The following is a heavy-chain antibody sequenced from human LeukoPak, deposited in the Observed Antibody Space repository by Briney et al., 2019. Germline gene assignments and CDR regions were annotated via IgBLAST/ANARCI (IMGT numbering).Heavy chain of an antibody. Sequence: GGSLRLSCAASGFTFSSYAMHWVRQAPGKGLEYVSAISSNGGSTYYANSVKGRFTISRDNSKNTLYLQMGSLRAEDMAVYYCARAGYYDSSGYYGDPWYYFDYWGQGTLVTVSS. CDR2: ISSNGGST. J-gene: IGHJ4*02. D-gene: IGHD3-22*01. CDR1: GFTFSSYA. V-gene: IGHV3-64*01. CDR3: ARAGYYDSSGYYGDPWYYFDY.